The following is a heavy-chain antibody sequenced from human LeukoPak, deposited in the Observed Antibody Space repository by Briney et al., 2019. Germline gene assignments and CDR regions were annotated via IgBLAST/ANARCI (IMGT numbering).Heavy chain of an antibody. D-gene: IGHD6-13*01. CDR3: ARGRRIAAAGTKGGFDP. CDR2: MNPNSGNT. J-gene: IGHJ5*02. Sequence: ASVKVSCKASGYTFTSYDINWVRQATGQGLEWMGWMNPNSGNTGYAQKFQGRVTMTRNTSISTAYTELSSLRSEDTAVYYCARGRRIAAAGTKGGFDPWGQGTLVTVSS. CDR1: GYTFTSYD. V-gene: IGHV1-8*01.